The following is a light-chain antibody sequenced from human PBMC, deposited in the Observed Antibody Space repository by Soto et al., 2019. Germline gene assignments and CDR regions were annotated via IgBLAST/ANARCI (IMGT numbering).Light chain of an antibody. V-gene: IGKV1-12*01. Sequence: DIQMTQSPSSVSASVGDRVTITCRASQGIDSWLAWYQQKPGKAPKLLIYAASSLQSGVPSRFSGSGSGTDFTLTISSLHPEDLATYYCLQDNNFPWTFGQGTKVDIK. J-gene: IGKJ1*01. CDR1: QGIDSW. CDR3: LQDNNFPWT. CDR2: AAS.